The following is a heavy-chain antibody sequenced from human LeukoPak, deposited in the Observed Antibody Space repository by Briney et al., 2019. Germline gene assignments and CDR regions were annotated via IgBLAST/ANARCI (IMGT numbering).Heavy chain of an antibody. CDR1: VGSYSGYH. J-gene: IGHJ4*01. Sequence: SETLSLTCAVYVGSYSGYHWSWIRQAPGKGLEWIGEINHNGNTNYKSSLKSRVTISADTSKNQFSLRMTSLTAADTAVYYCARQGQISAFDIWGHGNLVIVSS. CDR2: INHNGNT. V-gene: IGHV4-34*01. CDR3: ARQGQISAFDI. D-gene: IGHD3-10*01.